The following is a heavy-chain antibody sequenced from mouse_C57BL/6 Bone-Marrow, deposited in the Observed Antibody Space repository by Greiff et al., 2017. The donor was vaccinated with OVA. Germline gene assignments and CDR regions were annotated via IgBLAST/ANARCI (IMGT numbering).Heavy chain of an antibody. CDR3: ARDVTTVVAHWYFDV. J-gene: IGHJ1*03. CDR2: ISDGGSYT. D-gene: IGHD1-1*01. CDR1: GFTFSSYA. V-gene: IGHV5-4*01. Sequence: EVKLVESGGGLVKPGGSLKLSCAASGFTFSSYAMYWVRQTPEKGLEWVATISDGGSYTYYPDTVKGRFPISRDHAKNNLYMQKSQLRSEDTAMDYGARDVTTVVAHWYFDVWGTGTTVTVSA.